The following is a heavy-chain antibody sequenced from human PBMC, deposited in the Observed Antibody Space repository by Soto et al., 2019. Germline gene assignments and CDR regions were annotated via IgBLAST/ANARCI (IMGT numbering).Heavy chain of an antibody. J-gene: IGHJ4*02. CDR2: IIPIFGTA. CDR3: ARAPGYCSGGSCYGGY. CDR1: GGTFSSYA. Sequence: QVQLVQSGAEVKKPGSSVKVSCKASGGTFSSYAISWVRQAPGQGLEWMGGIIPIFGTANYAQKFQGRVTITADESTRTAYMELSSLRSEDTAVYYCARAPGYCSGGSCYGGYWGQGTLVTVSS. V-gene: IGHV1-69*12. D-gene: IGHD2-15*01.